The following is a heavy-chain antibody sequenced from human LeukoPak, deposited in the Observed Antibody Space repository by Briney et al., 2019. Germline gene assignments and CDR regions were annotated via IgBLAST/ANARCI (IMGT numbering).Heavy chain of an antibody. CDR2: INPSGGST. J-gene: IGHJ4*02. CDR1: GYTFTSYY. V-gene: IGHV1-46*01. D-gene: IGHD3-3*01. CDR3: ARGAPGGLRFLEWLLGY. Sequence: ASVNVSCKASGYTFTSYYMHWVRQAPGQGLEWMGIINPSGGSTSYAQKFQGRVTMTRDTSTSTVYMELSSLRSEDTAVYYCARGAPGGLRFLEWLLGYWGQGTLVTVSS.